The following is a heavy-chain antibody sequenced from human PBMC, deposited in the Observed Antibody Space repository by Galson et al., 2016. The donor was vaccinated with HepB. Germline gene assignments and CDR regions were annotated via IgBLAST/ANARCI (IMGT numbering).Heavy chain of an antibody. CDR1: GFNFNNYA. J-gene: IGHJ5*02. D-gene: IGHD2-2*01. Sequence: SLRLSCAAAGFNFNNYAMHWVRQAPGKGLEWVSGIGRSAGGTHDAASVKGRFTISRDNSKNTLYLQLNSLRAEDTAVYYCTKDQRIVIVPAAGNWFHPWGQGTLVTVSS. V-gene: IGHV3-23*01. CDR2: IGRSAGGT. CDR3: TKDQRIVIVPAAGNWFHP.